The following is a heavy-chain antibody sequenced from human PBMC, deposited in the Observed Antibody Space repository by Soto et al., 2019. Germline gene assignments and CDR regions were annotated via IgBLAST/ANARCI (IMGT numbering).Heavy chain of an antibody. CDR2: MNPNSGNT. V-gene: IGHV1-8*01. Sequence: GASVKVSCKASGYTFTSHDINWVRQATGQGLERMGWMNPNSGNTGYAQKFQGRVTMTRNTSISTAYMELSSLRSEDTAVYYCARRGEGLHLGELSLDVFDIWGQGTMVPVSS. D-gene: IGHD3-16*02. J-gene: IGHJ3*02. CDR1: GYTFTSHD. CDR3: ARRGEGLHLGELSLDVFDI.